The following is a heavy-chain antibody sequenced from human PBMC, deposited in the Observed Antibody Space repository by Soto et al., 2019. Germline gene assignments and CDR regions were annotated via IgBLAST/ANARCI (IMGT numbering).Heavy chain of an antibody. Sequence: EVQLLESGGGWVQPGWSLRLSCAASGFTFSGYAMSWVRQAPGKGLEWVSAISGNGGSTYYADSVKGRFTISRDNSKDPLYLQMNSLRDEDTAVYYCATRGQNIGVVLAATELEYWGQGTLVTVSP. D-gene: IGHD2-15*01. CDR1: GFTFSGYA. J-gene: IGHJ4*02. CDR3: ATRGQNIGVVLAATELEY. V-gene: IGHV3-23*01. CDR2: ISGNGGST.